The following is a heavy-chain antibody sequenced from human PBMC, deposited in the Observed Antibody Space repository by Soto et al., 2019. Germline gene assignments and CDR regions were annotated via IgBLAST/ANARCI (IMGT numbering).Heavy chain of an antibody. CDR3: AREGSDGWYDC. D-gene: IGHD2-15*01. Sequence: QVQLVQSGAEVRKPGASVKVSCKASGYTFSSHGIIWVRQAPGQGLEWMGWISGYNGNAKYAQRFQGRVTMTTDTSTSTVYMDLRSRGSDDSAVYYCAREGSDGWYDCWGQGTLVTVSS. V-gene: IGHV1-18*01. CDR1: GYTFSSHG. CDR2: ISGYNGNA. J-gene: IGHJ5*01.